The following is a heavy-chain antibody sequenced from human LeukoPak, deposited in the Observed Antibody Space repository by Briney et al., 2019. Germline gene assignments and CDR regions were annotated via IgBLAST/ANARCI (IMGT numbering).Heavy chain of an antibody. CDR1: GGSISRYY. CDR2: IYYSGST. J-gene: IGHJ4*02. Sequence: PSETLSLTCTVSGGSISRYYRSWIRQPPGKGLEWIGYIYYSGSTNYNPSLKSRVTISVDTSKNQSSLKLSSVTAADTAVYYCAREGSYSSSSPFDYWGQGTLVTVSS. CDR3: AREGSYSSSSPFDY. D-gene: IGHD6-6*01. V-gene: IGHV4-59*01.